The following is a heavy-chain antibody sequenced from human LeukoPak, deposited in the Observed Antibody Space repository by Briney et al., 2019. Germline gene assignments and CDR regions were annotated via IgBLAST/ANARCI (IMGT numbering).Heavy chain of an antibody. J-gene: IGHJ4*02. CDR3: TRASAVVTQTFDY. D-gene: IGHD2-21*02. CDR2: IRRNTYGGTT. V-gene: IGHV3-49*03. CDR1: GFTFGDNT. Sequence: PGRSLRLSCTASGFTFGDNTMSWFRQVPGKGLEWIGFIRRNTYGGTTEYAASVKGRFTISRDDSKSIAYLQMNSLKTEDTAVYYCTRASAVVTQTFDYWGQGNLVTVSS.